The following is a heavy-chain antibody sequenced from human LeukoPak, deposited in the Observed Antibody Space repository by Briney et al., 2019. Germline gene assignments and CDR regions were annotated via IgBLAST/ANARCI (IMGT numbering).Heavy chain of an antibody. J-gene: IGHJ6*03. CDR2: IDPNSGGT. D-gene: IGHD3-3*01. Sequence: ASVKVSCKASRYTFTGYYMHWVRRTPGHGLEWMGWIDPNSGGTNYAQKFQGRATMTRDTTISTAYMELSSLRSDDTAEYYCERGVWSGYNYYYYMDVWGKVTTVTVSS. V-gene: IGHV1-2*02. CDR3: ERGVWSGYNYYYYMDV. CDR1: RYTFTGYY.